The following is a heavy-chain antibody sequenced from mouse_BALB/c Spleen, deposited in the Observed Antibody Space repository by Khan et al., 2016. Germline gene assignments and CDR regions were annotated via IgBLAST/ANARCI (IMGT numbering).Heavy chain of an antibody. CDR2: INPYNGDT. D-gene: IGHD1-1*01. CDR1: GYSFTGYF. Sequence: VQLQQPGPELVKPGASVKISCKASGYSFTGYFMNWVMQSHGKSLEWIGRINPYNGDTFYNQKFKGKATLTVDKSSSTAHMELRSLASEDSAVYYCARTSAFYGSSYPYWYFDVWGAGTTVTVSS. J-gene: IGHJ1*01. CDR3: ARTSAFYGSSYPYWYFDV. V-gene: IGHV1-20*02.